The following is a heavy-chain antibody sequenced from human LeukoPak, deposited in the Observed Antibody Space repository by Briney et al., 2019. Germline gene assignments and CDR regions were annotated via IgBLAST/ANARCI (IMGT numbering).Heavy chain of an antibody. V-gene: IGHV1-2*02. J-gene: IGHJ4*02. D-gene: IGHD2-2*01. CDR2: INPNSGGT. CDR1: GYTFTGYY. CDR3: ARVKSSSCLGY. Sequence: GASVKVACKASGYTFTGYYMHWVRQAPGQGLEWMGWINPNSGGTNYAQKFQGRVTINRHTSLSTAYMEVSRLRSDDTAVYYCARVKSSSCLGYWGQGTLVTVSS.